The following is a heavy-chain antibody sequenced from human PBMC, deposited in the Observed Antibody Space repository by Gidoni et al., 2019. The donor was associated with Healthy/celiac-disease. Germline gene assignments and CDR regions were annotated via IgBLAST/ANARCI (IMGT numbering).Heavy chain of an antibody. CDR2: IYPGNSDT. D-gene: IGHD2-21*02. V-gene: IGHV5-51*01. CDR3: ARAIYCGGDCSPGDAFDI. J-gene: IGHJ3*02. Sequence: EVQLVQSGAEVKKPGESLKISCKGSEYSFISYWVGWVRQMPGKGLEWMGIIYPGNSDTRYSPSFEGQVTISADKSINTAYLQWSSLKASDTAMYYCARAIYCGGDCSPGDAFDIWGQGTMVTVSS. CDR1: EYSFISYW.